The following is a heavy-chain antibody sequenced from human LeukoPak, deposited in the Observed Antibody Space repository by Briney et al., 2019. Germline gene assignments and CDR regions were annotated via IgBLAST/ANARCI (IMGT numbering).Heavy chain of an antibody. J-gene: IGHJ6*04. V-gene: IGHV1-18*04. D-gene: IGHD2-15*01. CDR1: GYTFTSYG. CDR3: AGDSTPIVVVVAATYYYGMDV. Sequence: ASVKVSCKASGYTFTSYGISWVRQAPGQGLEWMGWISAYNGNTNYAQKLQGRVTMTTDTSTSTAYMELRSLRSDDTAVYYCAGDSTPIVVVVAATYYYGMDVWGKGTTVTVSS. CDR2: ISAYNGNT.